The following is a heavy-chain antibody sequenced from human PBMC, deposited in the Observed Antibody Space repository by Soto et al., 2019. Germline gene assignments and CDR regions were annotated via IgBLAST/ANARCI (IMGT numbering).Heavy chain of an antibody. V-gene: IGHV4-59*01. CDR3: ARCYDFWSGYYLGDYYYGMDV. CDR2: IYYSGST. Sequence: SETLSLTCTVSGGSISSYYWSWIRQPPGKGLEWIGYIYYSGSTNYNPSLKSRVTISVDTSKNQFSLKLSSVTAADTAVYYCARCYDFWSGYYLGDYYYGMDVWGQGTTVTGSS. J-gene: IGHJ6*02. CDR1: GGSISSYY. D-gene: IGHD3-3*01.